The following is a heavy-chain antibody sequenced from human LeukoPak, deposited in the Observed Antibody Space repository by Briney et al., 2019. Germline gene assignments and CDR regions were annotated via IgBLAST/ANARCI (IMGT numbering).Heavy chain of an antibody. J-gene: IGHJ4*02. Sequence: GGSLRLSCAASGFTFSSYAMSWVRQAPGKGLEWVSAIRGSGGSTYYADSVKGRFTISRDNSKNTLYLQMNSLRAEDTAVYYCAKDEWKFDDFWTGYYTGWNDYWGQGTLVTVSS. CDR1: GFTFSSYA. CDR3: AKDEWKFDDFWTGYYTGWNDY. D-gene: IGHD3/OR15-3a*01. CDR2: IRGSGGST. V-gene: IGHV3-23*01.